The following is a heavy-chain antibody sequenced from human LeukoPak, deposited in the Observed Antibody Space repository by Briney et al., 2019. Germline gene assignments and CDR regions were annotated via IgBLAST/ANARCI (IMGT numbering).Heavy chain of an antibody. CDR2: IYSGGST. D-gene: IGHD5-18*01. Sequence: GGSLRLSCAASGFTVSSNYMSWVRQAPGKGLEWVSVIYSGGSTYYADSVKGRFTISRDNSKNTLYLQMNSLRAEDTAVYYCARGRGVGVQLWPYYFDYWGQGTLVTVSS. CDR1: GFTVSSNY. CDR3: ARGRGVGVQLWPYYFDY. V-gene: IGHV3-53*01. J-gene: IGHJ4*02.